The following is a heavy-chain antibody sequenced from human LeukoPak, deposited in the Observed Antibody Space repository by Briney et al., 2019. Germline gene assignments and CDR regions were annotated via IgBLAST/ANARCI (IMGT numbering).Heavy chain of an antibody. CDR2: TSGSGTGT. Sequence: AGSLRLSWPPSGFTFSNYSMSWVRQTPGEGLEWVSCTSGSGTGTYYADSVTERLSLGRHHPENKVYLQMNSLRADDTAVYYCAKVRTERIQEAGRGLDYWGQGTLVTVSS. V-gene: IGHV3-23*01. CDR1: GFTFSNYS. D-gene: IGHD6-19*01. CDR3: AKVRTERIQEAGRGLDY. J-gene: IGHJ4*02.